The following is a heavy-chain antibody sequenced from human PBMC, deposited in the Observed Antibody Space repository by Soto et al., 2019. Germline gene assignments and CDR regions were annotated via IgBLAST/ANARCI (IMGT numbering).Heavy chain of an antibody. CDR3: AKEATHGRWYLDL. CDR2: IGDDGTAK. J-gene: IGHJ2*01. V-gene: IGHV3-30*18. Sequence: QVQLVESGGGVVQPGRSLRLSCAASGFTFSDYGMHWVRQSPGKGLEWVAVIGDDGTAKVYTDSVKGRFIMSRDNSKNTLYRQMDSLREEDTAVYYCAKEATHGRWYLDLWGRGTLVTVSS. CDR1: GFTFSDYG.